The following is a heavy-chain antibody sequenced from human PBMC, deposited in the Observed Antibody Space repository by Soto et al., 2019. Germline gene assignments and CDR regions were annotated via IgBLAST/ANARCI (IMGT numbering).Heavy chain of an antibody. V-gene: IGHV1-46*01. CDR1: GYTFTSYY. J-gene: IGHJ4*02. D-gene: IGHD6-6*01. Sequence: QVQLVQSGAEVKKPGASVKVSCKASGYTFTSYYMHWVRQAPGQGLEWMGIINPSGGSTSYAQKFQGSGTXXRXTXXSTVYMELSSLRSEDTAVYYCASAYQTYSGSYFDYWGQGTLVTVSS. CDR2: INPSGGST. CDR3: ASAYQTYSGSYFDY.